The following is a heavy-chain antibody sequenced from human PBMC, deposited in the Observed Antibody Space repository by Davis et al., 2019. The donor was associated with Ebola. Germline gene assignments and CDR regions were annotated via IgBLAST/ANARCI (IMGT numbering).Heavy chain of an antibody. CDR2: IWSDGNNK. CDR3: ARDHSSNYYGLDY. V-gene: IGHV3-33*08. CDR1: GFTFSSYS. D-gene: IGHD4-11*01. Sequence: GESLKISCAASGFTFSSYSMNWVRQAPGKGLEWVAGIWSDGNNKYYADSVKGRFTISREIPRNTLYLQLNSLGAEDTAVYYCARDHSSNYYGLDYWGQGTLVTVSS. J-gene: IGHJ4*02.